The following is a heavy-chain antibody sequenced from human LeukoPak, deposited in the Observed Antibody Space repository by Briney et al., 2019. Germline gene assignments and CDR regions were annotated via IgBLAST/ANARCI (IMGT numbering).Heavy chain of an antibody. V-gene: IGHV3-30*18. J-gene: IGHJ4*02. Sequence: PGRSLRLYCAASGFTFSSYGMHWVRQAPGKGLEKMTVISYDGSNKYYADSVKALFTISRDNSKNTLYVQMNSLRTEDTAIYYCAKGPDTSGYYSLDYWGQGTLVTVSS. CDR1: GFTFSSYG. CDR3: AKGPDTSGYYSLDY. D-gene: IGHD3-22*01. CDR2: ISYDGSNK.